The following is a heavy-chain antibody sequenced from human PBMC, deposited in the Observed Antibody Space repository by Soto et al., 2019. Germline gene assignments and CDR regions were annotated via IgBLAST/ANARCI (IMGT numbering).Heavy chain of an antibody. D-gene: IGHD1-26*01. CDR1: GFTFSSYA. CDR2: ISGSGDST. Sequence: EVQLLESGGGLVQPGGSLRLSCAASGFTFSSYAMRWVRQAPVKGLEWVSAISGSGDSTYYADSVKGRFTLSRDKSKNTLYLQMNSLRAEDTAVYYCARRGSGSYYDYWGQGTLVTVSS. V-gene: IGHV3-23*01. J-gene: IGHJ4*02. CDR3: ARRGSGSYYDY.